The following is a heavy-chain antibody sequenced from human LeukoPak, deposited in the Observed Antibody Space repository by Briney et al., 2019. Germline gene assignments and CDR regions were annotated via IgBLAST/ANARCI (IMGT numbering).Heavy chain of an antibody. V-gene: IGHV4-34*01. Sequence: SETLSLTCAVYIGSFSDYYWSWIRQSPGKGLEWIGEISHSGSTNYNPSLKSRVSMSVDTSKNQFSLNLRSVTAVDTAVYYCARGARFRNNWFDPWGQGTLVTVSS. CDR3: ARGARFRNNWFDP. D-gene: IGHD3-3*01. CDR1: IGSFSDYY. J-gene: IGHJ5*02. CDR2: ISHSGST.